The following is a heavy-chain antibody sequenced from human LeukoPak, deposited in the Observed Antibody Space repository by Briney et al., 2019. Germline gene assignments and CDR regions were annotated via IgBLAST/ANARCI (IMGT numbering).Heavy chain of an antibody. Sequence: SETLSLTCTVSGGSISSYYWSWIRQPPGKGLEWIGEINHSGSTNYNPSLKTRVTISVDASKSQFSLKLSSVTAADTSVYYCARRKWGTYYFDYWGQGTLVTVSS. D-gene: IGHD3-16*01. CDR1: GGSISSYY. V-gene: IGHV4-34*01. CDR2: INHSGST. CDR3: ARRKWGTYYFDY. J-gene: IGHJ4*02.